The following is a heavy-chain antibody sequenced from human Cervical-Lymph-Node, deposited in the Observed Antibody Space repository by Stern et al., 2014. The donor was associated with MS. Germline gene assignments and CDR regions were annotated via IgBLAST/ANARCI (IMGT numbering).Heavy chain of an antibody. Sequence: EVQLLESGGGLVQPGGSLRLSCAASRFTFSNYWMSWVRQAPGKGLEWVANIKRDGSEKYYVDSVKGRFTISRDNTKNSLYLQMNSLRAEDTAVYYCVRVSAVAGLRSWFDPWGQGTLVTVSS. V-gene: IGHV3-7*01. D-gene: IGHD6-19*01. CDR3: VRVSAVAGLRSWFDP. J-gene: IGHJ5*02. CDR2: IKRDGSEK. CDR1: RFTFSNYW.